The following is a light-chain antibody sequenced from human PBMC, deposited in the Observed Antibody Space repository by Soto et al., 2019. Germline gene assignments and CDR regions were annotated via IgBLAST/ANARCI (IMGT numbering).Light chain of an antibody. CDR3: LQDYPRT. CDR2: ATS. CDR1: QGIRND. J-gene: IGKJ1*01. V-gene: IGKV1-6*01. Sequence: AIQMTQSPSSLSASVGDRVTITCRASQGIRNDLGWYQQRPGKAPKLLIYATSNLQTGVPSRFSGSGSGTDFTLTISILQPADLATYYCLQDYPRTFGQGTMVEIK.